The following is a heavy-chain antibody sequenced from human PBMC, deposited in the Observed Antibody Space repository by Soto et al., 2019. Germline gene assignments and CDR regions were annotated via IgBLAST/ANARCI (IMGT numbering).Heavy chain of an antibody. CDR1: GFTFSSYW. J-gene: IGHJ4*02. CDR3: ARAPEMATIGN. Sequence: GGSLRLSCAASGFTFSSYWMHWVRQAPGKGLVWVSRINTDGSSATYADSVKGRFTISRDNAKNTLYLQMNSLRAEDTAVYYCARAPEMATIGNWGQGTLVTVSS. V-gene: IGHV3-74*01. CDR2: INTDGSSA. D-gene: IGHD5-12*01.